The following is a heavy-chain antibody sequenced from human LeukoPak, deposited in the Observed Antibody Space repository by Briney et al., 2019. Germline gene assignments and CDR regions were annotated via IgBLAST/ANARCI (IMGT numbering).Heavy chain of an antibody. D-gene: IGHD5-12*01. CDR2: IIASGSST. CDR1: GFTFSSYA. V-gene: IGHV3-23*01. CDR3: AKDQAWLRFDY. Sequence: GGSLRLSCAASGFTFSSYAMTWVRQAPGKGLEWVSVIIASGSSTYYADSVKGRFTISRDNSKNTLYLQMDSLRAEDTAVYYCAKDQAWLRFDYWGQGTLVTVSS. J-gene: IGHJ4*02.